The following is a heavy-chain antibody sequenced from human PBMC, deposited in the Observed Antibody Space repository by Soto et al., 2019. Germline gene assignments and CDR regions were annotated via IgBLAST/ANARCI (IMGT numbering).Heavy chain of an antibody. D-gene: IGHD2-21*02. CDR1: GGTLSSYA. CDR3: AREQICGGNSCSHFDY. V-gene: IGHV1-69*12. CDR2: IIPIFGTA. J-gene: IGHJ4*02. Sequence: QVQLVQSGAEVKKPGSSVKVSCKASGGTLSSYAISWVRQAPGQGLEWMGGIIPIFGTANYAQKFQGRVTITADGSTSTAYMELSSLRSEDTAVYYCAREQICGGNSCSHFDYWGQGTLVTVSS.